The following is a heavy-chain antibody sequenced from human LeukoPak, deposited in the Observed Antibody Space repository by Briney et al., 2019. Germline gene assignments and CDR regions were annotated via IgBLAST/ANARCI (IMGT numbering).Heavy chain of an antibody. D-gene: IGHD2-21*02. CDR2: ISAYNGNT. CDR3: ARGAYCGGDCYSRWPGGFPFDY. V-gene: IGHV1-18*01. J-gene: IGHJ4*02. Sequence: ASVKVSCKASGYTFTSYGISWVRQAPGQGLEWMGWISAYNGNTNYAQKLQGRVTMTTDTSTSTAYMELRSLRSDDTAVYYCARGAYCGGDCYSRWPGGFPFDYWGQGTLVTVSS. CDR1: GYTFTSYG.